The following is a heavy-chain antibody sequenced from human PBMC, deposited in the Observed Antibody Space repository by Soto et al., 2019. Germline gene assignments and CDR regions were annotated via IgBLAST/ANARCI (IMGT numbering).Heavy chain of an antibody. J-gene: IGHJ4*02. CDR2: IYYSGST. Sequence: SETLSLTCTVSGGSISSSSYYWGWIRQPPGKGLEWIGSIYYSGSTYYNPSLKSRVTISVDTSKNQFSLKLSSVTAADTAVYYCARLVGYCSSTSCYEGGGYWGQGTLVTVSS. CDR3: ARLVGYCSSTSCYEGGGY. V-gene: IGHV4-39*01. D-gene: IGHD2-2*01. CDR1: GGSISSSSYY.